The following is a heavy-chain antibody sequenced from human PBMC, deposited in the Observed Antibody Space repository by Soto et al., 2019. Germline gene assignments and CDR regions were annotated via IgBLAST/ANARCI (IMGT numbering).Heavy chain of an antibody. J-gene: IGHJ5*02. CDR1: GYTFTSYG. Sequence: QVQLVQSGAEVKKPGASVKVSCKASGYTFTSYGMSWVRQAPGQGLEWMGWISAYNGNTNYAQKLQGRVTMTTDTSTSTAYMELRSLRSDDTAVYYCARWGWVPAAGTISFWFDPWGQGTLVTVSS. CDR3: ARWGWVPAAGTISFWFDP. V-gene: IGHV1-18*01. CDR2: ISAYNGNT. D-gene: IGHD6-13*01.